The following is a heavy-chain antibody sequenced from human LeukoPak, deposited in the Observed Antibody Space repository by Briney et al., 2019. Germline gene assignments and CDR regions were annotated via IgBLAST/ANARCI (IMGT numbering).Heavy chain of an antibody. J-gene: IGHJ4*02. CDR1: GFTFSSYG. Sequence: PGGSLRLSCAASGFTFSSYGMHWVRQAPGKGLEWVAFIRYDGSNKYYADSVKGRFTISRDNSKNTLYLQMNSLRAEDTAVYYCARWYSSSWSPGDYWGQGTLVTVSS. V-gene: IGHV3-30*02. D-gene: IGHD6-13*01. CDR2: IRYDGSNK. CDR3: ARWYSSSWSPGDY.